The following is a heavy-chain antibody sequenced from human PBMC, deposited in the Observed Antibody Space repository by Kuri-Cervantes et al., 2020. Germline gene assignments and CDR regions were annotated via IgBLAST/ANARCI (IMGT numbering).Heavy chain of an antibody. CDR2: ISGSGTTK. Sequence: GESLKISCAASGFTFSSYEMNWVRQAPGKGLEWVSYISGSGTTKYYADSVKGRFTISRDNAKNSLYLQMNSLRAEDTAVYYCAGDRLAAAWDYWGQGTMVTVSS. V-gene: IGHV3-48*03. J-gene: IGHJ4*03. CDR3: AGDRLAAAWDY. D-gene: IGHD6-13*01. CDR1: GFTFSSYE.